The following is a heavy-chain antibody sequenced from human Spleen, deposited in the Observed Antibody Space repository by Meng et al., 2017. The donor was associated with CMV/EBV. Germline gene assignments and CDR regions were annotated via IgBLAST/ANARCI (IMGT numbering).Heavy chain of an antibody. J-gene: IGHJ4*02. CDR2: VSAENGDT. CDR3: ARAGAAVTTNFDF. Sequence: CKASGYNFNMYGITWVRQAPGQGLEWVGWVSAENGDTDYGQKFQGRVTVTADTFTNTAYMEIRSLRSDDSAMYYCARAGAAVTTNFDFWGQGTLVTVSS. V-gene: IGHV1-18*01. D-gene: IGHD4-17*01. CDR1: GYNFNMYG.